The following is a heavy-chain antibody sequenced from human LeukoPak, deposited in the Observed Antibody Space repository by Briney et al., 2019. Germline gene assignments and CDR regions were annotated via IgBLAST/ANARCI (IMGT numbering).Heavy chain of an antibody. V-gene: IGHV3-21*01. D-gene: IGHD6-19*01. CDR1: GFTFSSYS. CDR2: ISSSSSDI. Sequence: GGSLRLSCAASGFTFSSYSMNWVRQAPGKGLEWVSSISSSSSDIYYADSVKGRFTISRDNAKNSLYLQMNSLRAEDTAVYYCARDREYSSGYLDYWGQGTLVTVSS. CDR3: ARDREYSSGYLDY. J-gene: IGHJ4*02.